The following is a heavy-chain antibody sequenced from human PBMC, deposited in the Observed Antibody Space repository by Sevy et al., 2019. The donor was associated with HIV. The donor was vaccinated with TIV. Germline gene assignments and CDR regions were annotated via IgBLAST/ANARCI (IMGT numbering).Heavy chain of an antibody. D-gene: IGHD3-22*01. CDR1: GVSVTSDTYY. CDR2: VYHTGST. V-gene: IGHV4-61*01. J-gene: IGHJ4*02. CDR3: AREPYFFDKSGYFWDY. Sequence: SETLSLTCAVSGVSVTSDTYYWSWIRQPPGKALEWIGYVYHTGSTNYSPSFKSRVTISIDTSKNQFSLRLFSVAAADTAMYYCAREPYFFDKSGYFWDYWGQGILVTVSS.